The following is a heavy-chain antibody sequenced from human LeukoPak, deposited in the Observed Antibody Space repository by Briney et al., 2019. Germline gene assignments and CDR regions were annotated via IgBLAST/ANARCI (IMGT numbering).Heavy chain of an antibody. CDR1: GFTCSRCA. Sequence: GGSLRLSCTASGFTCSRCAMTWVRQAPGKGLEWVSAISHSGQTTYYADSVRGRFTISRDNSKNTLFLQMTGLRAEDTAVYYCAKDTASSWWYFDLWGRGTLVTVSS. J-gene: IGHJ2*01. D-gene: IGHD5-18*01. CDR2: ISHSGQTT. V-gene: IGHV3-23*01. CDR3: AKDTASSWWYFDL.